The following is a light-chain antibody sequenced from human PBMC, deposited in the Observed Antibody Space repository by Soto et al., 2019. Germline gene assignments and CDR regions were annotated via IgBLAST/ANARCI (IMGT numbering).Light chain of an antibody. V-gene: IGLV2-14*01. J-gene: IGLJ2*01. CDR2: DVT. CDR3: SSYTSTSTLVV. Sequence: QSALTQPASVSGSPGQSITISCTGTSSDIGGYDYVSWYQQYPGKVPKLMIYDVTNRASGVPSRFSASKSGDTASLTISGLQAEDEADYYCSSYTSTSTLVVFGEGTKVTVL. CDR1: SSDIGGYDY.